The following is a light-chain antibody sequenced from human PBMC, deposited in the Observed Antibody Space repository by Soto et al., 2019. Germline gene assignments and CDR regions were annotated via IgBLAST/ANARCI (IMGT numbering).Light chain of an antibody. CDR2: AAS. CDR1: QSVSNW. Sequence: GERVTITCRASQSVSNWLAWYQQKPGKAPKLLIYAASTLQSGVPSRFSGSGSGTDFTLTISCLQSEDFATYYCQQYYSYPQTFGQGTKVDIK. V-gene: IGKV1-8*01. J-gene: IGKJ1*01. CDR3: QQYYSYPQT.